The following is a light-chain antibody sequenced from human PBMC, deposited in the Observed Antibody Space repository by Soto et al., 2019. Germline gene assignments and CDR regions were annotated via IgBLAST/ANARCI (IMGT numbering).Light chain of an antibody. CDR2: DAS. CDR3: QQSYSTPEIT. Sequence: AIQLTQSPSSLSASVGDRFTITCRTSHGMTSALAWYQQKPGKAPKLLIYDASSLESGVPSRFSGSGSGTDFTLTISSLPPEDFATYYCQQSYSTPEITFGQGTRLEIK. V-gene: IGKV1-13*02. CDR1: HGMTSA. J-gene: IGKJ5*01.